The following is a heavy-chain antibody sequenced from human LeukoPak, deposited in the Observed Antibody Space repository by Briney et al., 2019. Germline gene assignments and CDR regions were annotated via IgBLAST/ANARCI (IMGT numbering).Heavy chain of an antibody. Sequence: ASVKVSCKASGYTFTSYGISWVRQAPGQGLEWMGWISAYNGNTNYAQKLQGRVTMTTDTSTSTAYMELRSLRSDDTAVYYCARLTAGVVVAAHHVVEAKLHHYFDYWGQGTLVTVSS. D-gene: IGHD2-15*01. J-gene: IGHJ4*02. V-gene: IGHV1-18*01. CDR3: ARLTAGVVVAAHHVVEAKLHHYFDY. CDR1: GYTFTSYG. CDR2: ISAYNGNT.